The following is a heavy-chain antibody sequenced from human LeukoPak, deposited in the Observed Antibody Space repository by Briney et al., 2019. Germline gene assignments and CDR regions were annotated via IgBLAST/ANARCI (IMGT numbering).Heavy chain of an antibody. D-gene: IGHD6-13*01. V-gene: IGHV7-4-1*02. Sequence: GASVKVSCKASGYTFTSYAMNWVRQAPGQGLEWMGWINTNTGNPTYAQGFTGRFVFSLDTSVSTAYLQISSLKAEDTAVYYCARGLSSSSPWIFYYYGMDVWGQGTTVTVSS. CDR2: INTNTGNP. J-gene: IGHJ6*02. CDR3: ARGLSSSSPWIFYYYGMDV. CDR1: GYTFTSYA.